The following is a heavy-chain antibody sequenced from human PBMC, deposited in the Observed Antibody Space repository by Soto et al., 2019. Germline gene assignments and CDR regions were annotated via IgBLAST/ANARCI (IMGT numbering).Heavy chain of an antibody. J-gene: IGHJ6*02. D-gene: IGHD4-17*01. CDR2: INPSGGSS. Sequence: GASVKVSCKASGYTFTSYYMHWVRQAPGQGLEWMGIINPSGGSSSYAQKFQGRVTMTRDTSTSTVYMELSSPRSEDTAVYYCARDRANGDYGGGSGYYGMDVWGQGTTVTVSS. CDR1: GYTFTSYY. V-gene: IGHV1-46*01. CDR3: ARDRANGDYGGGSGYYGMDV.